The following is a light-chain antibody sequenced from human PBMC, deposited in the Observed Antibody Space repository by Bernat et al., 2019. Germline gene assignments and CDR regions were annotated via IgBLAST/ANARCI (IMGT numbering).Light chain of an antibody. CDR3: SSYTSSSTVYV. J-gene: IGLJ1*01. CDR2: DVS. V-gene: IGLV2-14*03. Sequence: QSALTQPASVSGSPGQSITISCTGTSSDVGGYNYVSWYQQHPGKAPKLMIFDVSYRPSGVSNRFSGPKSGNTASLTISGLQAEDEADYYCSSYTSSSTVYVFGTGTKVTVL. CDR1: SSDVGGYNY.